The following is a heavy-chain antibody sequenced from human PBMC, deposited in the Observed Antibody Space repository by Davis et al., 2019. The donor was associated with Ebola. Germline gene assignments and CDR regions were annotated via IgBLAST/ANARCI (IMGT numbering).Heavy chain of an antibody. CDR2: IGPSGSDI. J-gene: IGHJ4*02. CDR3: ARERTSCGGDCLDY. CDR1: GFIFSSYE. D-gene: IGHD2-21*01. V-gene: IGHV3-48*03. Sequence: GESLKISCAASGFIFSSYEMTWVRQAPGGGLEWVSYIGPSGSDIAYADSVRGRFTISRDNAKNPLFLQINSLRAEDTAFNYSARERTSCGGDCLDYWGQGTLVTVSS.